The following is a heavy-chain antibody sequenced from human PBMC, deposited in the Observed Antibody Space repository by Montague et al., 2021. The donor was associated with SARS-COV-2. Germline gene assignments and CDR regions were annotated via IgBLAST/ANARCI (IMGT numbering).Heavy chain of an antibody. CDR2: ISWNSGSI. V-gene: IGHV3-9*01. Sequence: SLRLYCAASGFTFDDYAMHWVRQAPGKGLEWVSGISWNSGSIGYADSVKGRFTISRGNAKNSLYLQMNSLRAEDTALYYCAEDQGYDILTGYYPWGMDVWGQGTTVTVSS. CDR3: AEDQGYDILTGYYPWGMDV. CDR1: GFTFDDYA. D-gene: IGHD3-9*01. J-gene: IGHJ6*02.